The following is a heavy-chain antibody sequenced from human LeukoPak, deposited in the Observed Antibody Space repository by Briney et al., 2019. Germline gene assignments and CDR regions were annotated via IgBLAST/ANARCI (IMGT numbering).Heavy chain of an antibody. J-gene: IGHJ5*02. CDR2: IYYSGST. Sequence: SETLSLTCTVSGGSISSYYWSWIRQPPGKGLEWIGYIYYSGSTNYNPSLKSRVTISVDTSKNQFSLKLSSVTAADTAVYYCARGAAYYGSGSYYQGFDPWGQGTLVTVSS. V-gene: IGHV4-59*01. CDR1: GGSISSYY. CDR3: ARGAAYYGSGSYYQGFDP. D-gene: IGHD3-10*01.